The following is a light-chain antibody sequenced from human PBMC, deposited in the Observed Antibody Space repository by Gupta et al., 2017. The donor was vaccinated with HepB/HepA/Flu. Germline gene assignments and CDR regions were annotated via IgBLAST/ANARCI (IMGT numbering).Light chain of an antibody. CDR1: QSVHIN. V-gene: IGKV3-15*01. CDR3: QQCNNWPWT. J-gene: IGKJ1*01. CDR2: GAS. Sequence: EIVMTQSPATLSVSPGERVALFCRASQSVHINLAWIQQKPGQAPRVLFYGASTRATGVPARFIGSGSRTEFTLTITSLHSEDVAVYFCQQCNNWPWTFGQGTKVEI.